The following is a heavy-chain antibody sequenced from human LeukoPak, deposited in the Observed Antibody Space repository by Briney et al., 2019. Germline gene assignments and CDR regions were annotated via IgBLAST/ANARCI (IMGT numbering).Heavy chain of an antibody. CDR3: ARVRCSGGSCPYYYYYYYMDV. J-gene: IGHJ6*03. CDR1: GGSISSSSYY. V-gene: IGHV4-39*07. CDR2: IHYSGST. Sequence: SETLSFTCTVSGGSISSSSYYWAWIRQPPGKGLEWIGSIHYSGSTYYNPSLQSRVTISIDTSKNQFSLKLRFVTAADTAVYYCARVRCSGGSCPYYYYYYYMDVWGKGTTVTVSS. D-gene: IGHD2-15*01.